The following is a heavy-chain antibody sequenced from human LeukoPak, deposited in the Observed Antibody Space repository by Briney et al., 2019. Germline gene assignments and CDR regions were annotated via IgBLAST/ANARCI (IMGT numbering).Heavy chain of an antibody. V-gene: IGHV3-33*06. Sequence: PGGSLRLSCAASGFTFSSHGMHWVRQAPGKGLEWVAVIWYDGSNKDYADSVKGRFTISRDNSKNTLYLQMNSLRAEDTAVYYCAKRTDMVTGGFDIWGQGTMVTVSS. D-gene: IGHD5-18*01. CDR2: IWYDGSNK. CDR3: AKRTDMVTGGFDI. CDR1: GFTFSSHG. J-gene: IGHJ3*02.